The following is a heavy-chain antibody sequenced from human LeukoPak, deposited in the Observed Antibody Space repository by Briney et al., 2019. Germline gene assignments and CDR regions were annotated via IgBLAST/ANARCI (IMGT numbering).Heavy chain of an antibody. D-gene: IGHD2-15*01. CDR3: ARDEVVAAAPTSLDY. J-gene: IGHJ4*02. V-gene: IGHV3-30-3*01. CDR1: GFTFSSYA. CDR2: ISYDGSNK. Sequence: PGGSLRLSCAASGFTFSSYAMHWVRQAPGKGLEWVAVISYDGSNKYYADSVKGRFTISRDNSKNTLYLQMNSLRAEDTAVYYCARDEVVAAAPTSLDYWGQGTLVTVSS.